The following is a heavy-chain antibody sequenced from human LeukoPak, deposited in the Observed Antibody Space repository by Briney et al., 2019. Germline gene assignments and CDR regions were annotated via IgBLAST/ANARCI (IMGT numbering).Heavy chain of an antibody. J-gene: IGHJ6*04. D-gene: IGHD1-1*01. Sequence: ASVNVSCKASGGTFSSYAISWVRQAPGQGLEWMGGIIPIFGTANYAQKFQGRVTITADKSTSTAYMELSSLRSEDTAVYYCAGDPNWNGDYYYYYGMDVWGKGTTVTVSS. V-gene: IGHV1-69*06. CDR1: GGTFSSYA. CDR2: IIPIFGTA. CDR3: AGDPNWNGDYYYYYGMDV.